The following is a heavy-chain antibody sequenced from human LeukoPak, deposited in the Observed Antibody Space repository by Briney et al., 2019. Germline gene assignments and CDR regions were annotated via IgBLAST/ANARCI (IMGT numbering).Heavy chain of an antibody. D-gene: IGHD6-19*01. CDR3: ARVRAVAGEFDY. CDR2: IYHSGST. J-gene: IGHJ4*02. CDR1: GFVFRNYF. Sequence: GSLRLSCAASGFVFRNYFMSWVRQPPGKGLEWIGEIYHSGSTNYNPSLKSRVTISVDKSKNQFSLKLSSVTAADTAVYYCARVRAVAGEFDYWGQGTLVTVSS. V-gene: IGHV4-4*02.